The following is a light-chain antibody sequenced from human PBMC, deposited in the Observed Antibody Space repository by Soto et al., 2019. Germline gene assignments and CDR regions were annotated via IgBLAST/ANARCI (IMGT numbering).Light chain of an antibody. Sequence: SYELTQPPSASVAPGQRARITCGGKNIGSKTVHWYQQKPGQAPVLVVYDDSDRPAGIPERFSGSHSGNTATLTISRVEAGDEADYYCHVWDSNTDQVFGGGTKLTVL. CDR3: HVWDSNTDQV. CDR1: NIGSKT. CDR2: DDS. V-gene: IGLV3-21*02. J-gene: IGLJ2*01.